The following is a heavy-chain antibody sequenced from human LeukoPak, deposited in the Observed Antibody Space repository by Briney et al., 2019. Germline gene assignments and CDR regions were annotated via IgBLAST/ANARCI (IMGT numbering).Heavy chain of an antibody. Sequence: GGSLRLSCAASGFTFSSYSMNWVRQVPGKGLEWVSSISSSSSYIYYADSVKGRFTISRDNAKNSLYLQVNSLRAEDTAVYYCARDRGPYGDSHFDYWGQGTLVTVSS. V-gene: IGHV3-21*01. J-gene: IGHJ4*02. CDR3: ARDRGPYGDSHFDY. CDR1: GFTFSSYS. D-gene: IGHD4-17*01. CDR2: ISSSSSYI.